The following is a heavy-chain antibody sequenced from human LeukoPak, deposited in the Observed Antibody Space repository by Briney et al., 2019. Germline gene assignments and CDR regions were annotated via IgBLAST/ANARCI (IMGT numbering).Heavy chain of an antibody. CDR3: ARVDSGSACAS. V-gene: IGHV3-64*01. D-gene: IGHD6-19*01. J-gene: IGHJ1*01. CDR2: ISKNGRNT. CDR1: GFTLSSYS. Sequence: GGSLRLACAASGFTLSSYSMHWVRQAPGKGLEFVSAISKNGRNTYYGNSMKGRFTISRDISKNTLYLQMGSLRPEDMAVYYCARVDSGSACASWGQGILVTVSS.